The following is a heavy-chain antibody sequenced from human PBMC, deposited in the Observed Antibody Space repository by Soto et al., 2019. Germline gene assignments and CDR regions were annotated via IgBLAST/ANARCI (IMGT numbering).Heavy chain of an antibody. CDR2: IYYTGST. CDR3: ARYVHSDHGDLNWFDL. Sequence: SETLSLTCTVSGGSISTNIYYWGWIRQSPGKGLEWIGSIYYTGSTFYNPSLRSRVTISVDTFMNQFSLKLNSVTAADTAVFYCARYVHSDHGDLNWFDLWGQRILVTVSS. J-gene: IGHJ5*02. CDR1: GGSISTNIYY. V-gene: IGHV4-39*01. D-gene: IGHD4-17*01.